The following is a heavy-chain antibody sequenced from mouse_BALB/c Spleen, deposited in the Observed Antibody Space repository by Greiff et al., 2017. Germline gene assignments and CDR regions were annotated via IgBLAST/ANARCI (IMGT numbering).Heavy chain of an antibody. J-gene: IGHJ3*01. V-gene: IGHV5-6-4*01. D-gene: IGHD1-1*01. CDR2: ISSGGSYT. CDR1: GFTFSSYT. Sequence: EVKLEESGGGLVKPGGSLKLSCAASGFTFSSYTMSWVRQTPEKRLEWVATISSGGSYTYYPDSVKGRFTISRDNAKNTLYLQMSSLKSEDTAMYYCTRGYYGSPPWFAYWGQGTLVTVSA. CDR3: TRGYYGSPPWFAY.